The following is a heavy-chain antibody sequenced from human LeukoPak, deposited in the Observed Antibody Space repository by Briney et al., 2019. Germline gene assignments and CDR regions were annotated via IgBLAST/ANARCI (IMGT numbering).Heavy chain of an antibody. D-gene: IGHD3-22*01. CDR2: IFYSGST. J-gene: IGHJ5*02. CDR3: ARGRGSSGYYYEGEWFDP. Sequence: SETLSLTCSVSGVSITPYYWSWIRQPPGKGLEWFGDIFYSGSTNFNPSLKSRVTMSVDTSKNQFSLNLSSVTAADTAVYYCARGRGSSGYYYEGEWFDPWGKRTLVTVSS. CDR1: GVSITPYY. V-gene: IGHV4-59*01.